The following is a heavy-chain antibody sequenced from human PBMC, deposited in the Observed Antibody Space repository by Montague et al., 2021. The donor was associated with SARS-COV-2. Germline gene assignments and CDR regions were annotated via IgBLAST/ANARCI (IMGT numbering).Heavy chain of an antibody. CDR1: GGSFTNYY. CDR3: ARARGRTGWFDS. V-gene: IGHV4-34*01. CDR2: INHSGST. J-gene: IGHJ5*01. D-gene: IGHD3-10*01. Sequence: SETLSLTCAVRGGSFTNYYWNWIRQSPGKGLETLGEINHSGSTNYNPSLKSRVTISVDMSKSQVSLNLTSVTAADTVIYYCARARGRTGWFDSWGQGIQVTVSS.